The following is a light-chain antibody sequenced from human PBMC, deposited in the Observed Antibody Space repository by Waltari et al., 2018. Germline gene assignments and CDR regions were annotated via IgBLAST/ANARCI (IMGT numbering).Light chain of an antibody. CDR2: GQN. V-gene: IGLV3-19*01. J-gene: IGLJ2*01. CDR3: HSRDTTSTRL. Sequence: SSELTQDPAVSVALGQTVRITCQGDSLRSIYASWYQERPGQAPILILYGQNNRPSGIPDRFSGSTSGNTASLTITRAQAEDEGDYFCHSRDTTSTRLFGGGTRVTV. CDR1: SLRSIY.